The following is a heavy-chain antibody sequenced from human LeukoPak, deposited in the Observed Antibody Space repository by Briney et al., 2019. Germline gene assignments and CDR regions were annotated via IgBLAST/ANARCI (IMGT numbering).Heavy chain of an antibody. Sequence: PGGSLRLSCAASGFTVSSNHMSWVRQAPGKGLEWVSVIYSGGSTYYADSVKGRFTISRDNSKNTLYLQMNSLRAEDTAVYYCASSVLRYFDWLSHFDYWGQGTLVTVSS. CDR1: GFTVSSNH. CDR2: IYSGGST. J-gene: IGHJ4*02. CDR3: ASSVLRYFDWLSHFDY. D-gene: IGHD3-9*01. V-gene: IGHV3-53*01.